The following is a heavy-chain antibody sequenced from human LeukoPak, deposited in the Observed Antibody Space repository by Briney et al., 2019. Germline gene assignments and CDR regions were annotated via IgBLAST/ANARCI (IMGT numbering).Heavy chain of an antibody. D-gene: IGHD3-22*01. V-gene: IGHV3-23*01. Sequence: PGGPLRLSCAASGFAFSDYSMSWVRQAPGKGLEWLSAISGSADGTYYTDSVKGRFTISRDNSKNTLYLQMNSLRAEDTAVYYCVKERDSRGYFDYWGQGTLVTVSS. CDR2: ISGSADGT. J-gene: IGHJ4*02. CDR1: GFAFSDYS. CDR3: VKERDSRGYFDY.